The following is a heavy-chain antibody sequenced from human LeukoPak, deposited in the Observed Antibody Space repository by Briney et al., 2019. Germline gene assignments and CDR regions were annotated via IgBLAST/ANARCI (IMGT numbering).Heavy chain of an antibody. V-gene: IGHV3-7*01. CDR3: ARDISVSGWFYYYYYYMDV. J-gene: IGHJ6*03. CDR2: IKQDGSEK. CDR1: GFTFSSYA. Sequence: GGSLRLSCAASGFTFSSYAMSWVRQAPGKGLEWVANIKQDGSEKYYVDSVKGRFTISRDNAKNSLYLQMNSLRAEDTAVYYCARDISVSGWFYYYYYYMDVWGKGTTVTVSS. D-gene: IGHD6-19*01.